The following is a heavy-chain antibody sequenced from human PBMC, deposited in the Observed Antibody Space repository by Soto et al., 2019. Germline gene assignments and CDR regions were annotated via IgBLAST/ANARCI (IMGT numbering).Heavy chain of an antibody. Sequence: SGGSLRLSGAASGFSFSRFEMNWVRQAPGKGLEWVSYISSSSDVTYYADSVKGGFTISRDNAKNSLYMQLKSLRAEDTAIYYCEKDLGSYLSPAFDYWGLGTLVPVS. CDR3: EKDLGSYLSPAFDY. D-gene: IGHD1-26*01. V-gene: IGHV3-48*03. CDR1: GFSFSRFE. CDR2: ISSSSDVT. J-gene: IGHJ4*02.